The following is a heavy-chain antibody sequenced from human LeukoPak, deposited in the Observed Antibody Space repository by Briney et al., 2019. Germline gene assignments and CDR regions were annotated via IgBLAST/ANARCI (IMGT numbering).Heavy chain of an antibody. J-gene: IGHJ5*02. V-gene: IGHV1-18*01. CDR2: ISAYNGNT. CDR3: AVDCSGGSCSFDP. CDR1: GYTFTNYG. D-gene: IGHD2-15*01. Sequence: GASVKVSCKASGYTFTNYGISWVRQAPGQGLEWMGWISAYNGNTNYAQKLQGRVTMTTDTSTSTAYMELRSLTSDDTAVYYCAVDCSGGSCSFDPWGQGTLVTVSS.